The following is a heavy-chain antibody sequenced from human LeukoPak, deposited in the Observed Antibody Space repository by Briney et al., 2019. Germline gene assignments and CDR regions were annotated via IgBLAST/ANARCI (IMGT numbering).Heavy chain of an antibody. Sequence: ASVKVSCKASGGTFSSYAINWVRQATGQGLEWMGWMNPNSGNTGYAQKFQGRVTITRNTSISTAYMELSSLRSEDTAVYYCARGPYYYDSSGYYNYWGQGTLVTVSS. J-gene: IGHJ4*02. V-gene: IGHV1-8*03. CDR2: MNPNSGNT. CDR3: ARGPYYYDSSGYYNY. D-gene: IGHD3-22*01. CDR1: GGTFSSYA.